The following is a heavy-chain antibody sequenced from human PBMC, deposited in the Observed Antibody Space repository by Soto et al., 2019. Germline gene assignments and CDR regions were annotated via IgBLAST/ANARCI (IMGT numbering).Heavy chain of an antibody. J-gene: IGHJ4*02. V-gene: IGHV1-69*02. Sequence: QVQRVQSGAEVKKPGSSVKVCCKASGRTFSSYTISWVRQAPGQGLEWMGRIIPILGIANYAQKFQGRVTITADKTTSTAYMELSSLRSEDTAVYYCARGPEGYWGQGTLVTVSS. CDR1: GRTFSSYT. CDR3: ARGPEGY. CDR2: IIPILGIA.